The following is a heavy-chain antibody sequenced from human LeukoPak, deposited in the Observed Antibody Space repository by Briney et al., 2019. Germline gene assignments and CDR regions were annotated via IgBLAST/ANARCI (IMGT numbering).Heavy chain of an antibody. D-gene: IGHD6-19*01. CDR3: ARDAWFYSSGWYYFDY. Sequence: SETLSLTCAVYGGSFSGYYWSWIRQPPGKGLGWIGEINHSGSTNYNPSLKSRVTISVDTSKNQFSLKLSSVTAADTALYYCARDAWFYSSGWYYFDYWGQGTLVTVSS. CDR1: GGSFSGYY. J-gene: IGHJ4*02. V-gene: IGHV4-34*01. CDR2: INHSGST.